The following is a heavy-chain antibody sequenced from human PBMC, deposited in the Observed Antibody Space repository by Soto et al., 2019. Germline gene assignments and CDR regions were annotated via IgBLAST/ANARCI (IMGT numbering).Heavy chain of an antibody. CDR2: INAGNGNT. Sequence: QVQFVQSGAEVKKPGASVKVSCKASGYTFTSYAMHWVRQAPGQRLEWMGWINAGNGNTKYSQKFQGRVTITRDKSASTAYMELSSLRSEDTAVYYCARGLNGYLHYFDYWGQGTLVTVSS. CDR3: ARGLNGYLHYFDY. V-gene: IGHV1-3*01. CDR1: GYTFTSYA. J-gene: IGHJ4*02. D-gene: IGHD5-18*01.